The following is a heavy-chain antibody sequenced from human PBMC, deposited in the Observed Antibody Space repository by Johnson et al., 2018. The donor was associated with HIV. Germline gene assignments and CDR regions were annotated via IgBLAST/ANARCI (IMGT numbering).Heavy chain of an antibody. D-gene: IGHD7-27*01. J-gene: IGHJ3*02. CDR1: GFTFSNAW. CDR3: TTDPWGSDAFDI. CDR2: IKSKTDGGTT. Sequence: VQLVESGGGLVQPGRSLKLSCAASGFTFSNAWMSWVRQAPGRGLEWVGRIKSKTDGGTTDYAAPVKGRFTISRDDSKNTLYLQMNSLKTEDTAVYYCTTDPWGSDAFDIWGQGTMVTVSS. V-gene: IGHV3-15*01.